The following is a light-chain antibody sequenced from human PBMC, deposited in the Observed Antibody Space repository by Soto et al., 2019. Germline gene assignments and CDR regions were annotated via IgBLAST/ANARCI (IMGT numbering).Light chain of an antibody. Sequence: EIVLTQSPRTLSLSPGDRATLSCRASQTISHNFLAWYQQKPGQAPRVLIYGASSRATGIPDRFSGRGSGTDFTLPISRLEPEDFALYYCQQYSISTWTFGQGAKVEIK. J-gene: IGKJ1*01. V-gene: IGKV3-20*01. CDR1: QTISHNF. CDR3: QQYSISTWT. CDR2: GAS.